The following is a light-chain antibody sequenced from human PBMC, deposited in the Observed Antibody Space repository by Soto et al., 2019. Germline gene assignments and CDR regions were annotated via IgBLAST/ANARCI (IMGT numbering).Light chain of an antibody. CDR3: QQFNSYPLT. V-gene: IGKV1-13*02. J-gene: IGKJ5*01. CDR2: DVS. Sequence: AIQVTQSPSSLSASVGDRVTITCRASQDIRGALAWYQQKPGKAPKLLIYDVSTLESGVPSRFSGSGSGTEFTLTISRLQPEDFGTYCCQQFNSYPLTFGHGTRLEIK. CDR1: QDIRGA.